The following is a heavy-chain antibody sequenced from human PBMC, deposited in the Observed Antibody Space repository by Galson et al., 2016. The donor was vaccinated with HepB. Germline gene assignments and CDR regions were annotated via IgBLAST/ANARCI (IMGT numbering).Heavy chain of an antibody. D-gene: IGHD2-2*03. Sequence: SCTAAGYFFIGCYLCGVHPPPGRGVEWTGEIHARGSIHYIASLGSRVTISADTSKNHFSLRLSSVAAADTGVYYCTRGLDMAKTGYWGQGTLVTVSS. J-gene: IGHJ4*02. V-gene: IGHV4-34*01. CDR2: IHARGSI. CDR3: TRGLDMAKTGY. CDR1: GYFFIGCY.